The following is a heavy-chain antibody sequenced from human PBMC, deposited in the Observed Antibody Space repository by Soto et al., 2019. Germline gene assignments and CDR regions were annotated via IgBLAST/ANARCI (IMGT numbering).Heavy chain of an antibody. D-gene: IGHD3-10*01. CDR3: ARAVLWFGEFLLLGSNWFDP. Sequence: SETLSLTCAVYGGSFSGYYWSWIRQPPGKGLEWIGEINHSGSTNYNPSLKSRVTISVDTSKNQFSLKLSSVTAADTAVYYCARAVLWFGEFLLLGSNWFDPWGQGNLVTVSS. CDR2: INHSGST. J-gene: IGHJ5*02. V-gene: IGHV4-34*01. CDR1: GGSFSGYY.